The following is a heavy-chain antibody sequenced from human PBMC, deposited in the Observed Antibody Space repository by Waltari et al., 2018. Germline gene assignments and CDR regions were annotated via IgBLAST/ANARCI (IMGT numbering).Heavy chain of an antibody. CDR3: ARGIAARPFDP. D-gene: IGHD6-6*01. CDR2: SYYSGST. V-gene: IGHV4-39*01. Sequence: QLQLQESGPGLVKPSEPLSLTCTVSGGSIRSTSYTWGWIRQPPGKGLEWIGSSYYSGSTYYNPSLKSRVTISVDTSKNQFSLKLSSVTAADTAVYYCARGIAARPFDPWGQGTLVTVSS. J-gene: IGHJ5*02. CDR1: GGSIRSTSYT.